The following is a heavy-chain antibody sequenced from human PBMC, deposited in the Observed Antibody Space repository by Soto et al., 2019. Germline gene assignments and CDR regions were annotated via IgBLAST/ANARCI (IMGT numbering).Heavy chain of an antibody. CDR3: ARVGAYDSSTGAFDI. V-gene: IGHV4-59*01. CDR1: GGSISSYY. D-gene: IGHD3-22*01. CDR2: IYYSGST. Sequence: NPSETLSLTCTVSGGSISSYYWSWIRQPPGKGLEWIGYIYYSGSTNYNPSLKSRVTISVDTSKNQFSLKLSSVTAADTAVYYCARVGAYDSSTGAFDIWGQGTMVTVSS. J-gene: IGHJ3*02.